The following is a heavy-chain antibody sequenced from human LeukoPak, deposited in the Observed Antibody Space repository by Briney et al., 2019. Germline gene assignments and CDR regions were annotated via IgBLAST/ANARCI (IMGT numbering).Heavy chain of an antibody. CDR1: GFTFSSYW. Sequence: PGGSLRLSCAASGFTFSSYWMHWVRQAPGKGLVWVSRINSDGSSTSYADSVKGRSTISRDNSKNTVSLQMNSLKSEDTAVYYCATDGYGPKMTSVTELDFWGQGTLVVVSS. J-gene: IGHJ4*02. CDR3: ATDGYGPKMTSVTELDF. V-gene: IGHV3-74*01. D-gene: IGHD4-17*01. CDR2: INSDGSST.